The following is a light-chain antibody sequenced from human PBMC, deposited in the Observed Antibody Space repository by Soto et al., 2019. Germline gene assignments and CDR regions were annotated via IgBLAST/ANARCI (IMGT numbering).Light chain of an antibody. J-gene: IGKJ4*01. V-gene: IGKV3-11*01. Sequence: EIVLTQSPATLSLSPGERATLSCRASQSVSSYLAWYQQKPGQAPRLLIYDASNRATGIPARFSGSGSGTDFTLTSSLQQADDFAVYYYQQRSDWPSTFGGGTKVQIK. CDR2: DAS. CDR1: QSVSSY. CDR3: QQRSDWPST.